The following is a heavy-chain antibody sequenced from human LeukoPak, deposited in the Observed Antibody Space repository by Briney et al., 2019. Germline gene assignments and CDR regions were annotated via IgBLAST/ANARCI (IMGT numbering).Heavy chain of an antibody. CDR2: IYTSGNT. D-gene: IGHD6-13*01. V-gene: IGHV4-4*07. CDR1: GGSISTTY. J-gene: IGHJ4*02. Sequence: PSQTLSLTCTVSGGSISTTYLSWLRQPAGKGLEWIGRIYTSGNTNYNPSLKSRVTMSVDTSKNQFSLRLASVTAADTALYYCATNLGYSSLHYWGRGALVTVSS. CDR3: ATNLGYSSLHY.